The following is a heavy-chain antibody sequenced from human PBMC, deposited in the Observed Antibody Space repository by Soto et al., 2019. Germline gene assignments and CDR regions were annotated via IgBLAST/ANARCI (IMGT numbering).Heavy chain of an antibody. J-gene: IGHJ1*01. CDR3: AIDCISSSSYGYFQH. CDR2: ISGSGSTI. D-gene: IGHD2-2*01. Sequence: QVQLVESGGGLVKPGGSLRLSCAASGFTFSDYYMSWIRQAPGKGLEWVSHISGSGSTIYFADSVKGRFTISRDNAKNPLYLQMNSLRAEDTAVYYCAIDCISSSSYGYFQHWGQGTRVTVSS. V-gene: IGHV3-11*01. CDR1: GFTFSDYY.